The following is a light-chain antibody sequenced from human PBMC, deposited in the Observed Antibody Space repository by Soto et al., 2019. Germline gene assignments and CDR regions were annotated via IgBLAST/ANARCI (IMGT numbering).Light chain of an antibody. CDR2: EVS. Sequence: QSALTQPPSASGSPGQSVTISCTGTSSDVGGYNYVSWYQQRPGNAPKLMIYEVSERPSGVPDRFSGSKSGNTASLTVSGLQAEDEADYFCSSYAGSNNLVVFGGGTKLTVL. J-gene: IGLJ2*01. V-gene: IGLV2-8*01. CDR3: SSYAGSNNLVV. CDR1: SSDVGGYNY.